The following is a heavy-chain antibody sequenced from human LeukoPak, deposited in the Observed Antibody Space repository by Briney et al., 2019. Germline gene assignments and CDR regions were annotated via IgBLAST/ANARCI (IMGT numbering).Heavy chain of an antibody. Sequence: PGGSLRLSCAASGFTFATYGMNWVRQAPGKGLEWVSGISGSGATTYYADSVKGRFTISRDNSKNTLDLQMNSLRVEDTAVYYCAKSPPESYCSTSSCPSQHWGQGTLVTVSS. CDR3: AKSPPESYCSTSSCPSQH. V-gene: IGHV3-23*01. CDR2: ISGSGATT. CDR1: GFTFATYG. J-gene: IGHJ1*01. D-gene: IGHD2-2*01.